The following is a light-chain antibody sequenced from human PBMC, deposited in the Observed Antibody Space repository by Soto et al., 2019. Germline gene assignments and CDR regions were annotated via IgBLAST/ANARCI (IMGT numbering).Light chain of an antibody. CDR2: AAS. CDR3: QQYNSYSGM. V-gene: IGKV1-5*01. CDR1: QTISSW. J-gene: IGKJ1*01. Sequence: DIQMTQSPSTLSGSVGDRVTITCRASQTISSWLAWYQQKPGKAPKLLIYAASSLQSGVPSRFSGNGSGTEFTLTISGLQPDDFASYYCQQYNSYSGMFGQGTKVDI.